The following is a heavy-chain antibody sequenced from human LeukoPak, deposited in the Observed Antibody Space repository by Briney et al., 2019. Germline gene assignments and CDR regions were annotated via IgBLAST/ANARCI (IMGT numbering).Heavy chain of an antibody. CDR1: GFTFSSYS. D-gene: IGHD3-9*01. CDR3: ARDPRLGFYDITTGYSHYFDS. CDR2: ISSSSSYI. J-gene: IGHJ4*02. V-gene: IGHV3-21*01. Sequence: GGSLRLSCAASGFTFSSYSMNWVRQAPGKGLEWVSSISSSSSYIYYADSVKGRFTISRDNAKNSLYLQMNSLRAEDTAVYYCARDPRLGFYDITTGYSHYFDSWGQGTLVTVSS.